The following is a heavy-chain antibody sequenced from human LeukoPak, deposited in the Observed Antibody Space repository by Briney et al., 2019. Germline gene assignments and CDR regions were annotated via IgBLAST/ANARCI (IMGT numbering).Heavy chain of an antibody. D-gene: IGHD2-15*01. Sequence: GGSLRLSCAASGFTVSSNYMSWVRQAPGKGLEWVSVIYSGGSTYYADSVKGRFTISRDNSKNTLYLQMNSLRAEDTAVNYCAKDARLYCSGGSCYGMDVWGQGTTVTVSS. V-gene: IGHV3-53*01. CDR3: AKDARLYCSGGSCYGMDV. CDR1: GFTVSSNY. J-gene: IGHJ6*02. CDR2: IYSGGST.